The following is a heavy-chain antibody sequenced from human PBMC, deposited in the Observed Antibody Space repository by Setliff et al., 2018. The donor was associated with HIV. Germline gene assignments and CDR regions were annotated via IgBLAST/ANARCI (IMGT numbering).Heavy chain of an antibody. CDR1: GDSITRGSYY. J-gene: IGHJ2*01. D-gene: IGHD1-26*01. Sequence: SETLSLTCTVSGDSITRGSYYWSWIRQPAGKGLEWIGHIYTSGKTHYSPSLKSRITISADTSKNQLSLNLSSVTAADTAVYYCARAAYSGTYLWEPATDLLGRGTLVTVS. CDR3: ARAAYSGTYLWEPATDL. CDR2: IYTSGKT. V-gene: IGHV4-61*09.